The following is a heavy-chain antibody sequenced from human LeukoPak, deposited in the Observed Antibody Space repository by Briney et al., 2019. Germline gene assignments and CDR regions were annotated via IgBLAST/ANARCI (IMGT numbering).Heavy chain of an antibody. CDR1: GGSISSGGYY. CDR2: IYHSGST. CDR3: ARDQAAAGGIDY. Sequence: PSETLSLTCTVSGGSISSGGYYWSWIRQPPGKGLEWIGYIYHSGSTYYNPSLKSRVTISVDRSKNQFSLKLSSVTAADTAVYYCARDQAAAGGIDYWGQGTLVTVSS. D-gene: IGHD6-13*01. J-gene: IGHJ4*02. V-gene: IGHV4-30-2*01.